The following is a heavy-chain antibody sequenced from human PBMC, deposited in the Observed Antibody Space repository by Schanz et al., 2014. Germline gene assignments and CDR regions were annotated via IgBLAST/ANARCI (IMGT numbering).Heavy chain of an antibody. Sequence: VQLVESGGGLVQPGGSVRLSCGASGFSFSTHWMAWVRQAPGKGLEWVANIGDDGADKYYLDSVRGRFTISRDNTKNFLHLEINSLRAEDTAVYYCAKELNRRGGQTNFYYYYGMDVWGQGTTVTVSS. V-gene: IGHV3-7*01. CDR1: GFSFSTHW. D-gene: IGHD5-12*01. CDR3: AKELNRRGGQTNFYYYYGMDV. CDR2: IGDDGADK. J-gene: IGHJ6*02.